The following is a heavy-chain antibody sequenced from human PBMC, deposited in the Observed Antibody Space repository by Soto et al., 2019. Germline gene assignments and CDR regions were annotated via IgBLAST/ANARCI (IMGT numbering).Heavy chain of an antibody. D-gene: IGHD3-10*01. V-gene: IGHV3-30-3*01. CDR3: AREFSTVLLWFGEPEPLDY. CDR2: ISYDGSNK. J-gene: IGHJ4*02. Sequence: VAVISYDGSNKYYADSVKGRFTISRDNSKNTLYLQMNSLRAEDTAVYYCAREFSTVLLWFGEPEPLDYWGQGTLVTVSS.